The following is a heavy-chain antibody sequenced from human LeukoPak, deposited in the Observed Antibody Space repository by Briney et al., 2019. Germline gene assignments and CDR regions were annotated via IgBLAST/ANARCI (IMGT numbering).Heavy chain of an antibody. CDR2: INHSGST. V-gene: IGHV4-34*01. CDR3: ARRRNDILTGPYYYYYGMDV. CDR1: GGSFSGYY. Sequence: PSEALSLTCAVYGGSFSGYYWSWIRQPPGKGLEWIGEINHSGSTNYNPSLKSRVTISVGTSKNQFSLKLSSVTAADTAVYYCARRRNDILTGPYYYYYGMDVWGQGTTVTVSS. J-gene: IGHJ6*02. D-gene: IGHD3-9*01.